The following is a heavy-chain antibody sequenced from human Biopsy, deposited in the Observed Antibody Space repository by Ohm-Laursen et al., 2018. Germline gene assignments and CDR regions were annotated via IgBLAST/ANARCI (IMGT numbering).Heavy chain of an antibody. CDR3: AADADGYYTEFDY. D-gene: IGHD3-3*01. CDR2: IVPVLGHL. J-gene: IGHJ4*02. CDR1: GGPSSNYA. Sequence: ASVKVSCKASGGPSSNYAFSWVRQAPGQGLEWVGRIVPVLGHLNYAQRFHGRVSITADKSTSYVFMELSRLTSGDTAVYYCAADADGYYTEFDYWGPGTLVTVSS. V-gene: IGHV1-69*04.